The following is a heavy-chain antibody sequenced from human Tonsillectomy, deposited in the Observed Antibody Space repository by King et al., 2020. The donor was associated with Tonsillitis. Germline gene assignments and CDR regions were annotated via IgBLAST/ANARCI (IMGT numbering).Heavy chain of an antibody. CDR1: GYTFTSYD. CDR3: ARGAGTEGRGTSGEADYDDGRDV. D-gene: IGHD6-19*01. J-gene: IGHJ6*02. CDR2: MNPNSGNT. Sequence: QLVQSGAAVTQPGASVKVSCTASGYTFTSYDVNWVRQAPGQGLEWMGWMNPNSGNTGYAQKFQGRVTMTRNTSIRTAYMELSSLRSAAAAVYYCARGAGTEGRGTSGEADYDDGRDVWGQGTTGTGS. V-gene: IGHV1-8*01.